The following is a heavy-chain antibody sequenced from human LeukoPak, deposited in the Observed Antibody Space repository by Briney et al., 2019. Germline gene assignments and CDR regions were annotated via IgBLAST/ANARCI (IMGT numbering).Heavy chain of an antibody. CDR1: GGSISSYY. D-gene: IGHD1-26*01. CDR3: ARDLLGELGNFDY. Sequence: SETLSLTCTVSGGSISSYYWGWIRQPPGKGLEWIGSIYYSGSTYYNPSLKSRVTISVDTSKNQFSLKLSSVTAADTAVYYCARDLLGELGNFDYWGQGTLVTVSS. V-gene: IGHV4-39*07. J-gene: IGHJ4*02. CDR2: IYYSGST.